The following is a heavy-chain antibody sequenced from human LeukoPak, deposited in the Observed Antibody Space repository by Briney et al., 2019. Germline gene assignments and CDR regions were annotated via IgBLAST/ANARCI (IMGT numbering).Heavy chain of an antibody. V-gene: IGHV3-48*04. CDR3: ARDPSNYYGSGSYYNVGH. CDR1: GLTFSIHW. CDR2: ISSSGSTI. D-gene: IGHD3-10*01. J-gene: IGHJ4*02. Sequence: PGGSLRLSCAASGLTFSIHWMNWVRQAPGKGLEWVSYISSSGSTIYYADSVKGRFTISRDNAKNSLYLQMNSLRAEDTAVYYCARDPSNYYGSGSYYNVGHWGQGTLVTVSS.